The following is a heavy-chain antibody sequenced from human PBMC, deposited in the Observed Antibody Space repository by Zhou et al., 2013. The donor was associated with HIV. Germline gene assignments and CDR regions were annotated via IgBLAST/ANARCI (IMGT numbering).Heavy chain of an antibody. CDR2: INPNSGGT. CDR3: ARDRTMYYYDSSDAFDI. D-gene: IGHD3-22*01. CDR1: GYTFTGYY. V-gene: IGHV1-2*02. J-gene: IGHJ3*02. Sequence: QVQLVQSGAEVKKPGASVKVSCKASGYTFTGYYMHWVRQAPGQGLEWMGWINPNSGGTNYAQKFQGRVTMTRDTSISTAYMELSRLRSDDTAVYYCARDRTMYYYDSSDAFDIWGQGTMVTVSS.